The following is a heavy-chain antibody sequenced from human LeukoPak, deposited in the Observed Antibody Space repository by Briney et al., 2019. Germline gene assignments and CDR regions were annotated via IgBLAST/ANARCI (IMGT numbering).Heavy chain of an antibody. CDR2: IRYDGSNK. CDR3: AKDRETGTTFDY. V-gene: IGHV3-30*02. J-gene: IGHJ4*02. D-gene: IGHD1-7*01. Sequence: GGSLRLSCAASGFTFSSYGMHWVRQATGKGLEWVAFIRYDGSNKYYADSVKGRFTISRDNSKNTLYLQMNSLRAEDTAVYYCAKDRETGTTFDYWGQGTLVTVSS. CDR1: GFTFSSYG.